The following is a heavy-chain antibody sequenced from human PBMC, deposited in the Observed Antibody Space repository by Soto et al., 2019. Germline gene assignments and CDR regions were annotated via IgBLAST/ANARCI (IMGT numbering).Heavy chain of an antibody. J-gene: IGHJ6*02. CDR1: GGTFSSYA. D-gene: IGHD5-18*01. CDR2: IIPIFGST. V-gene: IGHV1-69*01. Sequence: QVQLVQSGAEVRKPGSSVKVSCKASGGTFSSYAITWVRQAPGQGLGWMGGIIPIFGSTNYAQKFQGRVTITADESTSTAYMELSSLRSEDTAVYYCAREGTTAPQDGFYYYGMDVWGQGTTVTVSS. CDR3: AREGTTAPQDGFYYYGMDV.